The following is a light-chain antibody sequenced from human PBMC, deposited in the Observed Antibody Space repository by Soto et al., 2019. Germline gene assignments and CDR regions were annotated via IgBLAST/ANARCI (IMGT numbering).Light chain of an antibody. J-gene: IGKJ1*01. CDR3: HQYGISPPT. Sequence: EVVLTQPPGTLSLSPGERATLSCRASQSVSSSDLAWYQQKPGQAPRLLISGASNRATGTPDRFSGSGSGTGFTLTITSLEPEDFAVFYCHQYGISPPTFGQGTKVDIK. CDR1: QSVSSSD. CDR2: GAS. V-gene: IGKV3-20*01.